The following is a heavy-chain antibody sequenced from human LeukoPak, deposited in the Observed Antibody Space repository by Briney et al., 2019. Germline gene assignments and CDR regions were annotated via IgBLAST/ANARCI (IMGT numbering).Heavy chain of an antibody. CDR2: INHSGST. D-gene: IGHD2-2*01. CDR3: ATRYCSSTSCSFDFDH. J-gene: IGHJ4*02. CDR1: GGSFSGYY. V-gene: IGHV4-34*01. Sequence: SETLSFTCAVYGGSFSGYYWSWVRRPPGKGLEWIGEINHSGSTNYNPSLKSRVTISVDTSKNQFSLKLSSVTAADTAVYYCATRYCSSTSCSFDFDHWGQGTLVTVSS.